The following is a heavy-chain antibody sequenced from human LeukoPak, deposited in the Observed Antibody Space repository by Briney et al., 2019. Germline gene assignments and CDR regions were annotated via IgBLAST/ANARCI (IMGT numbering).Heavy chain of an antibody. CDR2: ISSSSSYI. Sequence: PGGSLRLSCAVSGFTFSSYSMNWVRQAPGKGLEWVSSISSSSSYIYYADSVKGRFTISRDNAKNSLYLQMNSLRAEDTAVYYCAGAIAAAGRGRFDPWGQGTLVTVSS. CDR1: GFTFSSYS. V-gene: IGHV3-21*01. D-gene: IGHD6-13*01. CDR3: AGAIAAAGRGRFDP. J-gene: IGHJ5*02.